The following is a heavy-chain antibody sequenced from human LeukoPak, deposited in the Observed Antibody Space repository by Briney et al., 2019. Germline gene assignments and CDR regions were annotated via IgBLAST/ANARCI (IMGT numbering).Heavy chain of an antibody. Sequence: GGSLRLSCAASGFTFSNKWMTWVRQAPGEGLEWVASIREVESEKFYVDSVKGRFTISRDNAKNSLSLQMDSLRAEDTAVYYCARDGTYYDILTGYSHYMDVWGKGTTVTVSS. J-gene: IGHJ6*03. CDR3: ARDGTYYDILTGYSHYMDV. V-gene: IGHV3-7*01. CDR2: IREVESEK. D-gene: IGHD3-9*01. CDR1: GFTFSNKW.